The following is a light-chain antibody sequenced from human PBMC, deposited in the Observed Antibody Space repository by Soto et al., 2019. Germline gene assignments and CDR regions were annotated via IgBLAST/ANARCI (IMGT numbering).Light chain of an antibody. CDR3: CSYAGSGTLL. CDR1: SSDVGNYNL. CDR2: EGS. J-gene: IGLJ2*01. V-gene: IGLV2-23*01. Sequence: QSALTQPASVSGSPGQSITISCTGTSSDVGNYNLVSWYQQHPGKAPKLMIYEGSKRPSGVSNRFSGSKSGNTASLTISGLQAEDVADYYCCSYAGSGTLLFGGGTKLTVL.